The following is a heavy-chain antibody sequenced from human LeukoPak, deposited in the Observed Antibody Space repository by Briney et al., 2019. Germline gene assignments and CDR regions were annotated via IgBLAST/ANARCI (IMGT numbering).Heavy chain of an antibody. CDR1: GGSFSGYY. CDR2: INHSGST. J-gene: IGHJ4*02. V-gene: IGHV4-34*01. Sequence: SETLSLTCAVYGGSFSGYYWSWIRQPPGKGLEWIGEINHSGSTNYNPSLKSRVTISVDTSKNQFSLKLSSVTAADTAVYYCASIVGEWGQGTLVTVSS. CDR3: ASIVGE. D-gene: IGHD2-15*01.